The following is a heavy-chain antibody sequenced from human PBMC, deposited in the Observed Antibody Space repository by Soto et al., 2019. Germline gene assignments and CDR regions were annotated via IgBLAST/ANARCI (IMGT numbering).Heavy chain of an antibody. CDR2: IGTAGDT. CDR3: ARDLLSDYYYGMDV. V-gene: IGHV3-13*01. J-gene: IGHJ6*02. Sequence: PGGSLRLSCAASGFPFSSYNMHWVRQATGKGLEWVSAIGTAGDTYYPGSVKGRFTISRENAKNSLYLQMNSLRAEDTAVYYCARDLLSDYYYGMDVWGQGTTVTVSS. CDR1: GFPFSSYN.